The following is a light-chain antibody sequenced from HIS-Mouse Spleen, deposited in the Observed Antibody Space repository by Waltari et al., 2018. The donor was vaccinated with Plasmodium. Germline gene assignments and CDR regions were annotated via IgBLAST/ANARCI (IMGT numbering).Light chain of an antibody. Sequence: QSALTQPPSASGSPGQSVTISCTGTSSDVGGYHYVSWYQQHPGKAPKLMIYEVITRPSGFPDRFSGSKSGNTASLTVSGLQAEDEADYYCSSYAGSNNLVFGGGTKLTVL. V-gene: IGLV2-8*01. CDR1: SSDVGGYHY. CDR3: SSYAGSNNLV. CDR2: EVI. J-gene: IGLJ2*01.